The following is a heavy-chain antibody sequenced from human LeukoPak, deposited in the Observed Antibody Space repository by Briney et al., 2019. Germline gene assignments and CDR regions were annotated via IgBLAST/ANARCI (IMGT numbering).Heavy chain of an antibody. J-gene: IGHJ5*02. CDR3: VRGPYGASISKWFDP. CDR2: IYYSGDH. CDR1: DGSISVYS. Sequence: SETLSLTCTVSDGSISVYSWSCIRQPPGKGLEWIVYIYYSGDHNYNPSLKNRVTLSVDTSRNQLSLQLSSVTTADTAVYYCVRGPYGASISKWFDPWGQGTLVIVSS. V-gene: IGHV4-59*01. D-gene: IGHD4/OR15-4a*01.